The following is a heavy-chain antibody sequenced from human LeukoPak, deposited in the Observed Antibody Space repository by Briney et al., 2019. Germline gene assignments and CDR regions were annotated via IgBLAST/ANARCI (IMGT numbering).Heavy chain of an antibody. Sequence: GGSLRLSCVASGFSFGNYAMSWVRQAPGKGLQWASQISGTGGATWYAGFARDRFTISRDNSKKTLYLQMSGLRVEDTAMYYCVKDPRDTYGTNWFVSWGQGTLLIVSS. CDR3: VKDPRDTYGTNWFVS. V-gene: IGHV3-23*01. J-gene: IGHJ5*01. D-gene: IGHD2-21*01. CDR2: ISGTGGAT. CDR1: GFSFGNYA.